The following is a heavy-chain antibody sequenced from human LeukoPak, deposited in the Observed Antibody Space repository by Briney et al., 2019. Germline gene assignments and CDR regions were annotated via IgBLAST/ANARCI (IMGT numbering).Heavy chain of an antibody. D-gene: IGHD3-10*01. Sequence: SETLSLTCAVYGGSFSGYYWSWIRQPPGKGLEWIGEINHSGSTNYNPSLKSRVTISVDTSKNQFSLKLSSVTAADTAVYYCARARVWFGDPDAFDIWGQGTMVTVSS. CDR1: GGSFSGYY. CDR2: INHSGST. CDR3: ARARVWFGDPDAFDI. J-gene: IGHJ3*02. V-gene: IGHV4-34*01.